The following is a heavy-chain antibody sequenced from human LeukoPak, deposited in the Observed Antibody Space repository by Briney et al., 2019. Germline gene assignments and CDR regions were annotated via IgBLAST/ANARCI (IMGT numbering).Heavy chain of an antibody. J-gene: IGHJ6*03. CDR2: IYTSGST. D-gene: IGHD3-10*01. V-gene: IGHV4-4*07. Sequence: SETLSLTCTVSGGSISSYYWSWIRQPAGKGLEWIGRIYTSGSTNYNPSLKSRVTMSVDTSKNQFSLKLSSVTAADTAVYYCARDFVEYYYGSGSYSYYYYYYMDVWGKGTTVTISS. CDR3: ARDFVEYYYGSGSYSYYYYYYMDV. CDR1: GGSISSYY.